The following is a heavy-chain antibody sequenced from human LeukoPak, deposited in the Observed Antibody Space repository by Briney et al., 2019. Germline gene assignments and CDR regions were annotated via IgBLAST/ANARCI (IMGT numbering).Heavy chain of an antibody. D-gene: IGHD4-23*01. J-gene: IGHJ2*01. CDR3: ARERTVVTEYSNFDL. CDR2: IYYSGST. Sequence: PSETLSLTCTVSGGSISSYYWSWIRQPPGKGLEWIGYIYYSGSTNYNPSLRSRVTISVDTSKNQFSLKLSSVTAADTAVYYCARERTVVTEYSNFDLWGRGTLVTVSS. CDR1: GGSISSYY. V-gene: IGHV4-59*01.